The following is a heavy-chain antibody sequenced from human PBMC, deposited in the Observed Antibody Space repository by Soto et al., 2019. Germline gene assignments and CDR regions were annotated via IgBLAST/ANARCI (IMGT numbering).Heavy chain of an antibody. CDR2: ISYDGSNK. J-gene: IGHJ6*02. D-gene: IGHD3-3*01. CDR1: GFTFSSYG. CDR3: AKDQVNDFWSGYNDYYYYGMDV. V-gene: IGHV3-30*18. Sequence: GGSLRLSCAASGFTFSSYGMHWVRQAPGKGLEWVAVISYDGSNKYYADSVKGRFTISRDNSKNTLYLRMNSLRAEDTAVYYCAKDQVNDFWSGYNDYYYYGMDVWGQGTTVTVSS.